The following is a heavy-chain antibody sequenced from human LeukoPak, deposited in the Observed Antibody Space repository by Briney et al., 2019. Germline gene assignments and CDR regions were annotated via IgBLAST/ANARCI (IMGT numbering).Heavy chain of an antibody. CDR1: GYTFTGYY. CDR2: INPNSGGT. J-gene: IGHJ5*02. V-gene: IGHV1-2*02. D-gene: IGHD2-2*01. CDR3: ARAGGNIVVVPAPFDP. Sequence: ASVKVSCKASGYTFTGYYMHWVRQAPGRGLEWMGWINPNSGGTNYAQKFQGRVTMTRDTSISTAYMELSRLRSDDTAVYYCARAGGNIVVVPAPFDPWGQGTLVTVSS.